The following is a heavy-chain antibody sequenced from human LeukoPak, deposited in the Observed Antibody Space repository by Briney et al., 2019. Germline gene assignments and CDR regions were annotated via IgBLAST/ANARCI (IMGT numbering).Heavy chain of an antibody. V-gene: IGHV4-30-4*07. Sequence: SETLSLTCAVSGGSISSGGYSWSWIRQPPGKGLEWIEYIYYSGSTYYNPSLKSRVTISVDTSKNQFSLKLSSVTAADTAVYYCARATYYYDSSGYPHFDYWGQGTLVTVSS. J-gene: IGHJ4*02. D-gene: IGHD3-22*01. CDR2: IYYSGST. CDR3: ARATYYYDSSGYPHFDY. CDR1: GGSISSGGYS.